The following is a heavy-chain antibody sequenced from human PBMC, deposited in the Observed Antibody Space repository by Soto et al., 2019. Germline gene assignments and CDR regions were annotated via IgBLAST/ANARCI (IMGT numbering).Heavy chain of an antibody. J-gene: IGHJ4*02. CDR1: GGSFSSHG. CDR3: ASERSAQYFDF. D-gene: IGHD1-26*01. CDR2: IIPTFGTA. V-gene: IGHV1-69*06. Sequence: QVQLVQSGTVVQRRGSSVKVSCQASGGSFSSHGMAWVRQAPGQGLEWMGGIIPTFGTATYAPKFQGRVTITADKSTNTAYMDLSSMISEDTAVYYCASERSAQYFDFWGQGTLLTVSS.